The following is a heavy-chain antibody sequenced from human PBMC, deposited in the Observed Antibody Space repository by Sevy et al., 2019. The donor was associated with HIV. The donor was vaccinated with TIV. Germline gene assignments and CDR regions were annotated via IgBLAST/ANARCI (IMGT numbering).Heavy chain of an antibody. CDR1: GYSVSDLS. J-gene: IGHJ3*02. Sequence: ASVKVSCKVSGYSVSDLSIHWVRQAPGKGLKWMGGYDPEDGETIYAQKFQGRVTMTEDTSTDTAYMELSSLRSEDTAVYYCATSPDYYDSSRDAFDIWGQGTMVTVS. CDR2: YDPEDGET. D-gene: IGHD3-22*01. V-gene: IGHV1-24*01. CDR3: ATSPDYYDSSRDAFDI.